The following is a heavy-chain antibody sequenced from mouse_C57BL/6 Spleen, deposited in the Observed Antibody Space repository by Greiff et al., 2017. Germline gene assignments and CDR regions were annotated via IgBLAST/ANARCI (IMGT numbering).Heavy chain of an antibody. J-gene: IGHJ1*03. CDR2: IDPSDSET. CDR1: GYTFTSYW. Sequence: QVQLQQPGAELVRPGSSVKLSCHASGYTFTSYWMHWVKQRPIQGLEWIGNIDPSDSETHYNQKFKDKATLTVDKSSSTAYMQLSSLTSEDSAVSFCARGGGSSWDWYFAARGTGAPAPAS. V-gene: IGHV1-52*01. D-gene: IGHD1-1*01. CDR3: ARGGGSSWDWYFAA.